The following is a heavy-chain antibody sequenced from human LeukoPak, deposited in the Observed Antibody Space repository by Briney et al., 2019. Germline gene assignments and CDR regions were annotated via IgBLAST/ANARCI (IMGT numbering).Heavy chain of an antibody. CDR1: GSTFSSYT. J-gene: IGHJ6*02. D-gene: IGHD3-16*01. V-gene: IGHV3-23*01. CDR3: ANARGLYYYYGMDV. CDR2: ISGSGGST. Sequence: PGGSLRLSCAASGSTFSSYTMSWVRQAPGKGLEWVSAISGSGGSTYYADSVKGRFTISRDNSKNTLYLQMNSLRAEDTAVYYCANARGLYYYYGMDVWGQGTTVTVSS.